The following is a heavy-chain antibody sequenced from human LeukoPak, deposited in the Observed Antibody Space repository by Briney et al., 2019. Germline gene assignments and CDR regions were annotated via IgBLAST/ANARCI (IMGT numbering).Heavy chain of an antibody. CDR3: ARARGIDY. V-gene: IGHV3-48*01. Sequence: GGSLRLSCAASGFTLITYSMNWVRQAPGKGLEWVSYISSSSSTIYYADSVKGRFTISRDNAKNSLYLQMNSLRAEDTAVYYCARARGIDYWGQGTLVTVSS. J-gene: IGHJ4*02. CDR1: GFTLITYS. CDR2: ISSSSSTI. D-gene: IGHD1-1*01.